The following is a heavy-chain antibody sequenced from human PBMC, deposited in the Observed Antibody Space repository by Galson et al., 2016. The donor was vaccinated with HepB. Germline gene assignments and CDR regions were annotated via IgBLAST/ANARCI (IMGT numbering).Heavy chain of an antibody. Sequence: SLRLSCAASGFTFSSYAMHWVRQAPGKGLEWVAVISYDGSYESYAGAVKGRFTISRDNFKNTLYLHMNSLRAEETAVYYCARAVHGSGSYWEKWGQGTLVAVSS. V-gene: IGHV3-30*04. CDR2: ISYDGSYE. CDR3: ARAVHGSGSYWEK. J-gene: IGHJ4*02. D-gene: IGHD3-10*01. CDR1: GFTFSSYA.